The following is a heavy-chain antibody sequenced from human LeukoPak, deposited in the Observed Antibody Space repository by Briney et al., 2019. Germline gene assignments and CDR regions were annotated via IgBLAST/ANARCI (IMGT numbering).Heavy chain of an antibody. CDR2: ISWNSGSI. D-gene: IGHD6-19*01. V-gene: IGHV3-9*03. CDR3: AKGPRGIAVAGTPEYFQH. Sequence: PGRSLRLSCAASGFTFDDYAMHWVRQAPGKGLEWVSGISWNSGSIDYADSVKGRFTISRDNAKNSLYLQMNSLRAEDMALYHCAKGPRGIAVAGTPEYFQHWGQGTLVTVSS. J-gene: IGHJ1*01. CDR1: GFTFDDYA.